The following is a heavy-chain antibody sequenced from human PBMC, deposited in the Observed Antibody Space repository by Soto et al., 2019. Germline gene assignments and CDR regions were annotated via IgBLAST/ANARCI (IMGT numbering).Heavy chain of an antibody. V-gene: IGHV3-7*03. CDR2: IKEDGGEK. D-gene: IGHD3-10*01. CDR1: GLPHSNFA. J-gene: IGHJ4*02. Sequence: PGGSLRLSCTASGLPHSNFAMSWVRQAPGKGLEWVANIKEDGGEKYYVDSVNGRFTISRDNAKNLLYLQMNSLRAEAAAEYCCARDRAIYLFDSWGQGTLVTVSS. CDR3: ARDRAIYLFDS.